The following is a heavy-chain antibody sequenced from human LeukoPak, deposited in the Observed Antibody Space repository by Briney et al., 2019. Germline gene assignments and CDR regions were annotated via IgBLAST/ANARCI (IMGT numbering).Heavy chain of an antibody. J-gene: IGHJ4*02. D-gene: IGHD3-3*01. Sequence: PGGSLRLSCAASGFTVSSNYMNWVRQAPGKGLEWVSSISSSSSYIYYADSVKGRFTISRDNAKNSLYLQMNSLRAEDTAVYYCAREQVGADFDYWGQGTLVTVSS. V-gene: IGHV3-21*01. CDR1: GFTVSSNY. CDR2: ISSSSSYI. CDR3: AREQVGADFDY.